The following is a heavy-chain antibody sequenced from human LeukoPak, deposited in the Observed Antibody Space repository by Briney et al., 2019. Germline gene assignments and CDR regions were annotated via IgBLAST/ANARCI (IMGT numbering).Heavy chain of an antibody. V-gene: IGHV3-21*01. Sequence: PGGSLRLSCAASGFTFSSYSMNWVRQAPGKGLEWVSSISSSSYIYYADSVKGRFTISRDNAKNSLYLQMNSLRAEDTAVYYCAKDRYDSSGYRAFDIWGQGTMVTVSS. CDR1: GFTFSSYS. J-gene: IGHJ3*02. D-gene: IGHD3-22*01. CDR2: ISSSSYI. CDR3: AKDRYDSSGYRAFDI.